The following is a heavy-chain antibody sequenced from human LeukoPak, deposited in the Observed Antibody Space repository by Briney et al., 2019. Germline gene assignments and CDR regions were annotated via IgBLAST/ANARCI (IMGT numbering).Heavy chain of an antibody. D-gene: IGHD3-16*01. V-gene: IGHV4-34*01. Sequence: SETLSLTCAVYGGSFSGYYWSWIRQSPGKGLEWIGNFHYGGSTYYSPSLKNRLTISVDTSKNQFSLRLSSVTAADTAVYYCARQVTFGYAYAYYFDYWGQGTLVTVSS. CDR2: FHYGGST. J-gene: IGHJ4*02. CDR3: ARQVTFGYAYAYYFDY. CDR1: GGSFSGYY.